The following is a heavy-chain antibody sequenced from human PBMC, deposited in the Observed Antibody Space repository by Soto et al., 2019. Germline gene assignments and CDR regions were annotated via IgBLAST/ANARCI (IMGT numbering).Heavy chain of an antibody. Sequence: ASVKVSCKATGLTFITYDFSWVRQAAGQGLEWMGWMNPNNGNAGFAQKFRGRISMTRNTAISTAYLELRSLRSDDSAVYFCARRKERSGPYYLDLRSQGTHVTVSS. D-gene: IGHD1-26*01. CDR2: MNPNNGNA. CDR1: GLTFITYD. V-gene: IGHV1-8*01. CDR3: ARRKERSGPYYLDL. J-gene: IGHJ5*02.